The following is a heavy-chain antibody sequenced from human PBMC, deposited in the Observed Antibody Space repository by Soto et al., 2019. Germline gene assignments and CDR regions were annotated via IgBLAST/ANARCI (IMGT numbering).Heavy chain of an antibody. Sequence: SETLSLTCAVYGGSFSGYYCSWIRQPPGKGLEWIGELNDSGSTNYNPSLKSRVTISVDTSKNQFSLKLSSVTAADTAVYYCAGLGGRNSYYYYGMDVWGQGTTVTVSS. J-gene: IGHJ6*02. CDR1: GGSFSGYY. V-gene: IGHV4-34*01. CDR3: AGLGGRNSYYYYGMDV. CDR2: LNDSGST.